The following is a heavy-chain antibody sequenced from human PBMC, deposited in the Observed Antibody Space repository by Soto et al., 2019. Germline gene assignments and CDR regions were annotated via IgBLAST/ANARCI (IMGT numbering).Heavy chain of an antibody. V-gene: IGHV3-74*01. CDR1: GLTCSSYL. CDR2: ISNDGSST. Sequence: EVQLVESGGGLFHPGGSLRLSCVASGLTCSSYLLHWVSQAPGKGLVWVSSISNDGSSTSYADPVKGRFTISRDNDKNTLYIQMTRLRAEDTAVYYCARLPKTIPQNWGKSTLVIVSP. D-gene: IGHD3-3*01. J-gene: IGHJ1*01. CDR3: ARLPKTIPQN.